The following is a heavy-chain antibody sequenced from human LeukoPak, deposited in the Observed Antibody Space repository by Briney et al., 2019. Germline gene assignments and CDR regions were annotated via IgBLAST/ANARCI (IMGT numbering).Heavy chain of an antibody. V-gene: IGHV5-10-1*01. CDR2: IDPSDSYT. J-gene: IGHJ6*02. Sequence: GESLKISCKGSGYSFTSYWISWVRQMPGKGLEWMGRIDPSDSYTNYSPSFQGHVTISADKSISTAYLQWSSLKASDTAMYYCAAPLQYCSGGSCYSGYYYYGMDVWGQGTTVTVSS. CDR3: AAPLQYCSGGSCYSGYYYYGMDV. CDR1: GYSFTSYW. D-gene: IGHD2-15*01.